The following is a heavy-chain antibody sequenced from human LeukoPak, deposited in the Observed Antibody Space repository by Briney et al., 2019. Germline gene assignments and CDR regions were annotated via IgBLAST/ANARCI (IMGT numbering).Heavy chain of an antibody. Sequence: PSETLSLTCTVSGGSISGYYWSWIRQPPGKGLEYIGYIYYSGSTNYNPSLKSRVTISVDTSKNQFSLKLSSVTAADTAVYYCARLGTIFGVAKGFDYWGQGIPVTVPS. D-gene: IGHD3-3*01. CDR2: IYYSGST. V-gene: IGHV4-59*01. J-gene: IGHJ4*02. CDR1: GGSISGYY. CDR3: ARLGTIFGVAKGFDY.